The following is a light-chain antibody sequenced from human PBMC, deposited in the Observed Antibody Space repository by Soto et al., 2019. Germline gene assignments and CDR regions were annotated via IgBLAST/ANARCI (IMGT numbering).Light chain of an antibody. Sequence: EIVMTQFPATLAVSPGERAILSCRASQSVSSAYLAWYQQKPGQAPRLLIYGAFSRATGIPDRFSGYGSGTDFTLTITRLEPEDFAVYYCQQYGSSFTFGQGTKLQIK. CDR3: QQYGSSFT. CDR2: GAF. J-gene: IGKJ2*01. CDR1: QSVSSAY. V-gene: IGKV3-20*01.